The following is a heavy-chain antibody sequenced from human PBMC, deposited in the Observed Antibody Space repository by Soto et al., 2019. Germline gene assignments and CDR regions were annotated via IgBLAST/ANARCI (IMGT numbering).Heavy chain of an antibody. J-gene: IGHJ5*02. CDR3: AKDRVIQLLPIWPDP. Sequence: GWSLRLSCAAAGFIFSNYGMHWVRQAPGKGLEWVAFVSSDGSNKYYADSVKGRFTISRDNSKSTLYLQVDSLRVDDTAVYYCAKDRVIQLLPIWPDPWGQGTLVTVSS. D-gene: IGHD2-2*01. CDR2: VSSDGSNK. CDR1: GFIFSNYG. V-gene: IGHV3-30*18.